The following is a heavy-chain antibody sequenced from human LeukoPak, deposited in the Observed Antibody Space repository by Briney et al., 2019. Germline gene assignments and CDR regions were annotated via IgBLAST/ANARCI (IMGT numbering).Heavy chain of an antibody. D-gene: IGHD3-10*01. J-gene: IGHJ5*02. CDR3: ARGRYYYGSGSYFNWFDP. Sequence: PSETLSLTCAVYGGSFSGYYWSWIRQPPGKGLEWIGEINHSGSTNYNPSLKSRVTISVDTSKNQFSLKLSPVTAADTAVYYCARGRYYYGSGSYFNWFDPWGQGTLVTVSS. CDR1: GGSFSGYY. CDR2: INHSGST. V-gene: IGHV4-34*01.